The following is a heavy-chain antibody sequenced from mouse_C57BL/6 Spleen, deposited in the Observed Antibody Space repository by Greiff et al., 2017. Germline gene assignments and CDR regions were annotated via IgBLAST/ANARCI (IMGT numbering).Heavy chain of an antibody. V-gene: IGHV1-52*01. Sequence: QVHVKQPGAELVRPGSSVKLSCKASGYTFTSYWMHWVKQRPIQGLEWIGNIDPSDSETHYNQKFKDKATLTVDKSSSTAYMQLSSLTSEDSAVYYCVRGAGYWYFDVWGTGTTVTVSS. CDR2: IDPSDSET. D-gene: IGHD3-3*01. CDR3: VRGAGYWYFDV. CDR1: GYTFTSYW. J-gene: IGHJ1*03.